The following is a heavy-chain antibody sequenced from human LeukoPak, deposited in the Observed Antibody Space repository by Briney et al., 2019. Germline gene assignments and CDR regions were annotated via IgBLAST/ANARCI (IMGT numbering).Heavy chain of an antibody. J-gene: IGHJ3*02. V-gene: IGHV5-51*01. CDR3: ARPHSVDILTGPSDAFDI. CDR1: GYSFTSYW. D-gene: IGHD3-9*01. CDR2: IYPGDSDT. Sequence: GESLKISCKGSGYSFTSYWIGWVRQMPGKGLEWMGIIYPGDSDTRYSPSFQGQVTISADKSISTAYLQWSSLKASDTAMYYCARPHSVDILTGPSDAFDIWGQGTMVTVSS.